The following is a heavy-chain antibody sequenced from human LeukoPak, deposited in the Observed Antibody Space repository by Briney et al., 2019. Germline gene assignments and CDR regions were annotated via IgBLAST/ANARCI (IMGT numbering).Heavy chain of an antibody. J-gene: IGHJ3*02. CDR2: ISYDGSNK. CDR3: AKMGEVWLVQGDAFDI. CDR1: GFTFSSYA. V-gene: IGHV3-30-3*02. D-gene: IGHD6-19*01. Sequence: PGGSLRLSCAASGFTFSSYAMHWVRQAPGKGLEWVAVISYDGSNKYYADSVKGRFTISRDNSKNTLYLQMNSLRAEDTAVYYCAKMGEVWLVQGDAFDIWGQGTMVTVSS.